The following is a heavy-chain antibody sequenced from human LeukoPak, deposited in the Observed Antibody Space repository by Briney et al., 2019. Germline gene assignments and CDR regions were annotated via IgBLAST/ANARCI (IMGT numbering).Heavy chain of an antibody. CDR3: ARGSEIPNWFDP. D-gene: IGHD2-21*01. CDR2: MNPNSGNT. Sequence: ASVKVSCKASRYTFTSYDLNWVRQATGQGLEWMGWMNPNSGNTGYAQKLQGRVTMTRNTSISTAYMELSSLRSEDTAVYYCARGSEIPNWFDPWGQGTLVTVSS. J-gene: IGHJ5*02. CDR1: RYTFTSYD. V-gene: IGHV1-8*01.